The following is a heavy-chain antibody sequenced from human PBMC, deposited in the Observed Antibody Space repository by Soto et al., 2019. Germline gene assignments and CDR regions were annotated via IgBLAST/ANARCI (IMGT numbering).Heavy chain of an antibody. CDR2: ISWNSGSI. D-gene: IGHD4-17*01. J-gene: IGHJ4*02. Sequence: GGSLRLSCAASGFTFDDYAMHWVRQALGKGLEWVSGISWNSGSIGYADSVKGRFTISRDNAKNSLYLQMNSLRSEDTALYYCAKIHDYGHLLIDYWGQGTLITVSS. V-gene: IGHV3-9*01. CDR1: GFTFDDYA. CDR3: AKIHDYGHLLIDY.